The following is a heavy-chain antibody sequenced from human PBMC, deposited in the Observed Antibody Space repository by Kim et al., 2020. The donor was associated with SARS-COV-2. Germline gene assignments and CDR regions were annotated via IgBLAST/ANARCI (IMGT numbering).Heavy chain of an antibody. CDR2: ISYDGSNK. CDR1: GFTFSSYA. CDR3: ARDMGGWFDP. D-gene: IGHD1-26*01. J-gene: IGHJ5*02. V-gene: IGHV3-30-3*01. Sequence: GGSLRLSCAASGFTFSSYAMHRVRQAPGKGLEWVALISYDGSNKYYADSVKGRFTISRDNSKNTLYLQMNSLRAEDTAVYYCARDMGGWFDPWGQGTLVTVSS.